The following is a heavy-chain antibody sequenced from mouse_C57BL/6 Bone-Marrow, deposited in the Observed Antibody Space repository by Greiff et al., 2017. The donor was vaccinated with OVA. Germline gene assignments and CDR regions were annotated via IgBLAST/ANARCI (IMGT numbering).Heavy chain of an antibody. CDR3: TRGYSNGYAMEY. J-gene: IGHJ4*01. CDR2: IYPETGGT. Sequence: VQLQQSGAELVRPGASVTLSCKASGYTFTDYEMHWVKQTPVHGLEWIGAIYPETGGTAYDQKFKGKAILTADKSSSTAYMELRSLTSEDSAVYYCTRGYSNGYAMEYGGRGNSATVSA. V-gene: IGHV1-15*01. D-gene: IGHD2-5*01. CDR1: GYTFTDYE.